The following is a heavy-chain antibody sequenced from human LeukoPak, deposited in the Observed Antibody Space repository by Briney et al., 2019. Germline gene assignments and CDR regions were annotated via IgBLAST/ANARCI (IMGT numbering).Heavy chain of an antibody. CDR2: IYYSGTT. CDR3: TGYSAGWSSGGGY. Sequence: SETLSLTCTVPGGSISSLTYYWGWIRQPPGKGLEWIASIYYSGTTYYSPSLKSRFPISVNRSNNQFSLRLSSVTAADTAVYFCTGYSAGWSSGGGYWGQGTVVTVSS. CDR1: GGSISSLTYY. J-gene: IGHJ4*02. D-gene: IGHD6-19*01. V-gene: IGHV4-39*01.